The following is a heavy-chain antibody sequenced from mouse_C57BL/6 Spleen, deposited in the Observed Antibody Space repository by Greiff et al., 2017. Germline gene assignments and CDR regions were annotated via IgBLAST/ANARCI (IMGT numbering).Heavy chain of an antibody. J-gene: IGHJ3*01. D-gene: IGHD3-2*02. CDR1: GYSFTSYW. V-gene: IGHV1-61*01. Sequence: QVQLQQSGPELVRPGSSVKLSCKASGYSFTSYWMDWVKQRPGQGLEWIGNIYPSDSETHYNQKFKDKATLTVDKSSSTAYMQLSSLTSEDSAVYYCARAGQLRFFFAYWGQGTLVTVSA. CDR2: IYPSDSET. CDR3: ARAGQLRFFFAY.